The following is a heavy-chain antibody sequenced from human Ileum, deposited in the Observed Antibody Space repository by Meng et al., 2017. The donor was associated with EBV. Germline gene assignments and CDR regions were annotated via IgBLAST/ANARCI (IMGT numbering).Heavy chain of an antibody. V-gene: IGHV4-39*07. CDR1: GGAISATGSY. D-gene: IGHD5-18*01. J-gene: IGHJ4*02. CDR2: VYYAGST. Sequence: QFRLQGAVPGLGTRSWSLSPPLTVPGGAISATGSYWGLIRQPPGKGLEWIGSVYYAGSTFYNPSLRSRVTISVDKSNNQFSLKVSSVTAADTAVYYCARVGGSGFDSEFYFDFWGQGTLVTVSS. CDR3: ARVGGSGFDSEFYFDF.